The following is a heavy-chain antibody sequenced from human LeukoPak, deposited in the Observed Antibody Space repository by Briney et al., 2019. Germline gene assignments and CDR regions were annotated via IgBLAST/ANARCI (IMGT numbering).Heavy chain of an antibody. J-gene: IGHJ4*02. CDR2: ISGSGGST. CDR1: GFTFSSYA. Sequence: GGSLRLSCAASGFTFSSYAMSWVRQAPGKGLEWVSAISGSGGSTYYADSVKGRFTISRDNSKNTLYLQMNSLKAEDTAVYYCAKDGYSYGLLPYYFDYWGQGTLVTVSS. V-gene: IGHV3-23*01. D-gene: IGHD5-18*01. CDR3: AKDGYSYGLLPYYFDY.